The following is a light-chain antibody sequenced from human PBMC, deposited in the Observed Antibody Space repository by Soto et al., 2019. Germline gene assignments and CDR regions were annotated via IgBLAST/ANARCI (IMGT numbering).Light chain of an antibody. J-gene: IGKJ1*01. CDR3: QHYNSYSEA. V-gene: IGKV1-5*03. CDR2: KAS. CDR1: QTISSW. Sequence: DIQMTQSPFTLSGSVGDRVTITCRASQTISSWLAWYQQKPGKAPKLLIDKASTLKSGVPSRFSGSGSGTEFTLTISSLQPDDFATYYCQHYNSYSEAFGQGTKVELK.